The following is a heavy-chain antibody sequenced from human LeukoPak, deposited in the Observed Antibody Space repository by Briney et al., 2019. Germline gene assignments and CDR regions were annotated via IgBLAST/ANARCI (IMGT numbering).Heavy chain of an antibody. V-gene: IGHV3-30*03. Sequence: GGSLRLSCAVSGFTFSSYGLHWVRQAPGKELEWVAVVSFDGSDKYYADSVKGRFTISRDNRKNILYLQMSSLSIEDTALYYCATGVTAIENFDYWGQGTLVTVSS. J-gene: IGHJ4*02. CDR3: ATGVTAIENFDY. CDR2: VSFDGSDK. CDR1: GFTFSSYG. D-gene: IGHD2-21*02.